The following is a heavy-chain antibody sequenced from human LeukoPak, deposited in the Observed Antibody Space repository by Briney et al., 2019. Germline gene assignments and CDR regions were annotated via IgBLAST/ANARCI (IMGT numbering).Heavy chain of an antibody. V-gene: IGHV4-59*08. D-gene: IGHD2-2*01. CDR1: GGSISSYY. Sequence: SETLSLTCTVSGGSISSYYWSWIRQPPGKGLEWIGYIYYSGSTNYNPSLKSRVTISVDTSKNQFSLKLSSVTAADTAVYYCARRREVPAASLNYWGQGTLVTVSS. CDR2: IYYSGST. J-gene: IGHJ4*02. CDR3: ARRREVPAASLNY.